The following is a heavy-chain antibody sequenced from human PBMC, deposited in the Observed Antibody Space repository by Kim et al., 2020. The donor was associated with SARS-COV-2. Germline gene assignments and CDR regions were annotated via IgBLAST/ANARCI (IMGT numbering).Heavy chain of an antibody. D-gene: IGHD6-19*01. V-gene: IGHV3-30*18. CDR1: GFTFSSYG. Sequence: GGSLRLSCAASGFTFSSYGMHWVRQAPGKGLEWVAVISYDGSNKYYADSVKGRFTISRDNSKNTLYLQMNSLRAEDTAVYYCAKIQGSSGWCFDYWGQGTLVTVSS. CDR2: ISYDGSNK. CDR3: AKIQGSSGWCFDY. J-gene: IGHJ4*02.